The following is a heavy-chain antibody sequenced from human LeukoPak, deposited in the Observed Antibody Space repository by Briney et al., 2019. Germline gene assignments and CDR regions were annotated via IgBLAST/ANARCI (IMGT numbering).Heavy chain of an antibody. Sequence: GGSLRLSCAASGFTFSSYEMNWVRQAPGKGLEWVSYISSSGSTIYYADSVKGRFTISRDNSKNTLYLEMNSLRADDTAVYYCAGDTPPGGEYYFEYWGQGALVTVSS. CDR1: GFTFSSYE. CDR2: ISSSGSTI. CDR3: AGDTPPGGEYYFEY. V-gene: IGHV3-48*03. J-gene: IGHJ4*02. D-gene: IGHD3-16*01.